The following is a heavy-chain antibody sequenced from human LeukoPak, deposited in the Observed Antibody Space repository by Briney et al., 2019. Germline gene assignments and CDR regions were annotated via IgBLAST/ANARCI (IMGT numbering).Heavy chain of an antibody. V-gene: IGHV3-30-3*01. CDR3: AKDPGAPPYYDILSSIRSDYYYYGMDV. Sequence: GGSLRLSCAGSGFTFNYFAIHWVRQAPGKGLEWVAVTSFDGTNKYYADSVRGRFTISRDNSKNTLYLQMNSLRAEDTAVYYCAKDPGAPPYYDILSSIRSDYYYYGMDVWGQGTTVTVSS. CDR1: GFTFNYFA. J-gene: IGHJ6*02. CDR2: TSFDGTNK. D-gene: IGHD3-9*01.